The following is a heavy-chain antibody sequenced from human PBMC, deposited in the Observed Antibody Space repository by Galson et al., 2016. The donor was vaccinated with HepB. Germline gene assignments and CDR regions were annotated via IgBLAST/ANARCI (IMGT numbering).Heavy chain of an antibody. CDR2: ISGTTHIF. CDR1: GFTFGAYG. V-gene: IGHV3-48*02. D-gene: IGHD3-3*01. J-gene: IGHJ4*02. CDR3: ARDFSWSFEN. Sequence: SLRLSCAASGFTFGAYGMSWVRLAPGKGLEWLSYISGTTHIFVSYADSVRGRVTISRDNARNSLYLHLNSLRDEDTAVYYCARDFSWSFENWGQGTLVTVSS.